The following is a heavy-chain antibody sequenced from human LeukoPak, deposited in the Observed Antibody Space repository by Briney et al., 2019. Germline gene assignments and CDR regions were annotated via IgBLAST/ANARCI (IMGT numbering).Heavy chain of an antibody. J-gene: IGHJ4*02. CDR2: SRNKDNGYST. CDR1: GFTLSDYY. Sequence: GGSLRLSCTASGFTLSDYYMDWVRQAPGKGLEWVGRSRNKDNGYSTEYAASVEGRFTISRDDSKNSLYLQMNSLKTEDAAVYYCARFPDYWGQGSLVTVSS. V-gene: IGHV3-72*01. CDR3: ARFPDY.